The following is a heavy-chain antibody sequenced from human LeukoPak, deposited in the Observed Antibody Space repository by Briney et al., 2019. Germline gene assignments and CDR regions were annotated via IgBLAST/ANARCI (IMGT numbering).Heavy chain of an antibody. CDR2: VDPEDAKA. V-gene: IGHV1-69-2*01. CDR3: ATSGRSSLAFDV. D-gene: IGHD3-10*01. J-gene: IGHJ3*01. Sequence: GATVKISCKSSGYTFSDYYIHWVRQAPGGGLQWLGRVDPEDAKAVYSENLQGRATITADSFSDSTYMFLSSLTSEDTAFYYCATSGRSSLAFDVWGQGTVVTVSS. CDR1: GYTFSDYY.